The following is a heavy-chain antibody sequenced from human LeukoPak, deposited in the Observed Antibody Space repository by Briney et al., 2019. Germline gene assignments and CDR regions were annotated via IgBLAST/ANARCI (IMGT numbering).Heavy chain of an antibody. V-gene: IGHV3-49*03. CDR3: SSSPGGYYYMDV. J-gene: IGHJ6*03. Sequence: PGGSLRLSCTASGFTFGDYAMSWFRQAPGKGLEWVGFIRSKAYGGTTEYAASVKGGFTISRDDSKSTAYLQMNSLKTEDTAVYYSSSSPGGYYYMDVWGKGTTVTVSS. CDR1: GFTFGDYA. CDR2: IRSKAYGGTT. D-gene: IGHD6-6*01.